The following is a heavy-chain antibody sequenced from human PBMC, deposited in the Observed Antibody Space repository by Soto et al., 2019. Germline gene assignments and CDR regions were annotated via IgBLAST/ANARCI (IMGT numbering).Heavy chain of an antibody. CDR3: AIVQYSGYDFKLGFDI. CDR1: GYTFDNYA. D-gene: IGHD5-12*01. CDR2: IQAGNGYT. J-gene: IGHJ3*02. V-gene: IGHV1-3*01. Sequence: QVQLVQSGAQVKKPGASVKVSCKASGYTFDNYALHWVRQAPGRRLEWMGWIQAGNGYTKYSQSFQGRVTITRDTSARTVHMDLSSLRSADTAVYYCAIVQYSGYDFKLGFDIWGQGTMVTVSS.